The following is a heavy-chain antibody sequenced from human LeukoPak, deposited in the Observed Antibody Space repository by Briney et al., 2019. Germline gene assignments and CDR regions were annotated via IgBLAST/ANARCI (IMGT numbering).Heavy chain of an antibody. V-gene: IGHV4-34*01. CDR2: INHSGST. CDR3: AGELSNYYYFDY. Sequence: SETLSLTCAVYGGSFSGYYWSWIRQPPGKGLEWIGEINHSGSTNYNPSLKSRVTISVDTSKNQFSLKLSSVTAADTAVYYCAGELSNYYYFDYWGQGTLVTVSS. CDR1: GGSFSGYY. D-gene: IGHD4-11*01. J-gene: IGHJ4*02.